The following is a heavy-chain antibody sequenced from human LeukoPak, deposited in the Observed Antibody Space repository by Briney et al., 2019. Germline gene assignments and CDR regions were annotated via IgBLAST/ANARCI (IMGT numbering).Heavy chain of an antibody. D-gene: IGHD2-8*02. CDR3: ARDRGYCTGGVCGGYFDY. CDR1: GFPYCSFR. V-gene: IGHV3-48*02. CDR2: NSGSSSTI. J-gene: IGHJ4*02. Sequence: GGSLRLSCAASGFPYCSFRMNGLRRSTGKAVEWVSYNSGSSSTIYYADSVKGRFTISRDNEKNSLYLQMNSLRDEDTAVYFCARDRGYCTGGVCGGYFDYWGQGTLVTVSS.